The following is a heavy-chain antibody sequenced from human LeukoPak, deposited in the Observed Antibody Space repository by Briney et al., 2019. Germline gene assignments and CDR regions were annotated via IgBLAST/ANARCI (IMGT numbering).Heavy chain of an antibody. D-gene: IGHD1-26*01. CDR2: INWNGGGT. CDR1: GFTFKDYG. Sequence: GGSLRLSCAATGFTFKDYGMHWVRQPPGKGLEWVSSINWNGGGTDYADSVKGRFTISRDNAKNSLYLQLSSLRPEDTALYYCAKHMRATNTYSFFGLDVRGQGTTVTVSS. CDR3: AKHMRATNTYSFFGLDV. V-gene: IGHV3-9*01. J-gene: IGHJ6*02.